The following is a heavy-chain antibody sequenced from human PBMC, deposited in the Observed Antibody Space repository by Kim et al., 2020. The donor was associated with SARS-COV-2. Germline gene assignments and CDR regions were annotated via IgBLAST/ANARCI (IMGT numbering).Heavy chain of an antibody. D-gene: IGHD5-18*01. V-gene: IGHV3-23*01. J-gene: IGHJ4*02. CDR1: GFTFSSYA. CDR3: AKAWAWIQPIFDY. Sequence: GGSLRLSCAASGFTFSSYAMSWVRQAPGRGLEWVSAISGSGGSTYYADSVKGRFTISRDNYKNTLYLQMNSLRDEDTAVYYCAKAWAWIQPIFDYWGQGTLVTVSS. CDR2: ISGSGGST.